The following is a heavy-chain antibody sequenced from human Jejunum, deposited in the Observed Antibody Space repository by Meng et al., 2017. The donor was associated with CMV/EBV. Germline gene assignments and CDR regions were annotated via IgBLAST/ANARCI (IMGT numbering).Heavy chain of an antibody. CDR1: GFTLSNYA. CDR2: ISGSGGST. D-gene: IGHD4-11*01. V-gene: IGHV3-23*01. J-gene: IGHJ4*02. CDR3: AKEDYSNDFDY. Sequence: CAASGFTLSNYALSWVRQAPGKGLEWVSTISGSGGSTYYADSVKGRFTISRDNSKNTLYLQINSLRAEDTAVYYCAKEDYSNDFDYWGQGTLVTVSS.